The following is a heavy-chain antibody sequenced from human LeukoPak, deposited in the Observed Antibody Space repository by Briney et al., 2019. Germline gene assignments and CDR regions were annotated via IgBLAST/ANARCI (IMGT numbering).Heavy chain of an antibody. Sequence: PSETLSLTCTVSGASINSHYWSWIRQPAGKGLEWIGRIYISGSTNYNSSLQSRVTMSVDTSKNQFSLKLSSVTAADTAVYYCARALNPLPGTYYFDYWGQGTLVTVSS. D-gene: IGHD2-15*01. CDR3: ARALNPLPGTYYFDY. J-gene: IGHJ4*02. V-gene: IGHV4-4*07. CDR2: IYISGST. CDR1: GASINSHY.